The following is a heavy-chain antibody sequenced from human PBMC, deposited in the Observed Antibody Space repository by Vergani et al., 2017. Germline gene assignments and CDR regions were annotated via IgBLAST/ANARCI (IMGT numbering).Heavy chain of an antibody. CDR3: ARDRLXYDILTGGDYYYYYGMDV. D-gene: IGHD3-9*01. CDR2: ISSSSSTI. Sequence: EVQLVESGGGLVKPGGSLRLSCAASGFTFSSYSMNWVRQAPGKGLEWVSYISSSSSTIYYADSVKGRFTISRDNAKNSLYLQMNSLRAEDTAVYYCARDRLXYDILTGGDYYYYYGMDVWGQGTTVTVSS. CDR1: GFTFSSYS. J-gene: IGHJ6*02. V-gene: IGHV3-21*05.